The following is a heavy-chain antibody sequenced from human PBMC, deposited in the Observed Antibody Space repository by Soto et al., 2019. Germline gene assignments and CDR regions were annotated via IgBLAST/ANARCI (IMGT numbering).Heavy chain of an antibody. CDR1: GVSISSGGYY. CDR2: IYYSGST. V-gene: IGHV4-31*03. Sequence: PSETLSLNCTVSGVSISSGGYYWRWIRQHPGKGLEWIGYIYYSGSTYYNPSLKSRVTISVDTSKNQFSLKLSSVTAADTAVYYCARKSNGDLSTFDPWGQGTLVTSP. D-gene: IGHD3-10*01. CDR3: ARKSNGDLSTFDP. J-gene: IGHJ5*02.